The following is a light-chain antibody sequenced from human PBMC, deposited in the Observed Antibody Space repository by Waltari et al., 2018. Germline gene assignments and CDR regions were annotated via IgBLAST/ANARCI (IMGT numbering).Light chain of an antibody. CDR1: DIESKN. CDR3: QVWDSRTYV. Sequence: SYELTQPLSVSVALGQTARITCGGNDIESKNVYWYQQKSGQAPVLVIFRDSTRPSGISGRFSGSNSGNTATLTISRAQAGDEADYYCQVWDSRTYVFGSGTKVTVL. V-gene: IGLV3-9*01. J-gene: IGLJ1*01. CDR2: RDS.